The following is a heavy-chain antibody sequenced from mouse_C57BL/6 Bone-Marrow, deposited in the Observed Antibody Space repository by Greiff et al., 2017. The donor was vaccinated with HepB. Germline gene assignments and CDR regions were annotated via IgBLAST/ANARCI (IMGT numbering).Heavy chain of an antibody. D-gene: IGHD2-4*01. Sequence: EVQLQQSGPVLVKPGASVKMSCKASGYTFTDYYMNWVKQSHGKSLEWIGVINPYNGGTSYNQKFKGKATLTVDKSSSTAYMELNSLTSEDSAVYYCARDIYYDAYWGQGTLVTVSA. V-gene: IGHV1-19*01. CDR2: INPYNGGT. CDR1: GYTFTDYY. CDR3: ARDIYYDAY. J-gene: IGHJ3*01.